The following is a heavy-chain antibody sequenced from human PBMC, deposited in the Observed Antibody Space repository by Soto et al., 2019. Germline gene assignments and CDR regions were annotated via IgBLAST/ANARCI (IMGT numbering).Heavy chain of an antibody. J-gene: IGHJ3*02. CDR1: GFTFSSYA. CDR3: ARGSSGWYKDAFDI. V-gene: IGHV3-30-3*01. CDR2: ISYDGGNK. Sequence: QVQLVESGGGVVQPGRSLRLSCAASGFTFSSYAMHWVRQAPGKGLEWVAVISYDGGNKYYADSVKGRFTISRDNSKNTLYLQMNSLRAEDTAVYYCARGSSGWYKDAFDIWGQGTMVTVSS. D-gene: IGHD6-19*01.